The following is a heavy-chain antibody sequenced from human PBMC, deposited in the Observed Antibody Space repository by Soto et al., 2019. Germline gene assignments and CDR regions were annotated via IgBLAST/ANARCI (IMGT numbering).Heavy chain of an antibody. CDR3: ARVNSLYCSSTSCPTGYFDY. V-gene: IGHV4-31*03. J-gene: IGHJ4*02. CDR1: GGSISSGGYY. D-gene: IGHD2-2*01. CDR2: IYYSGST. Sequence: PSETLSLTCTVSGGSISSGGYYWSWIRQHPGKGLEWIGYIYYSGSTYYNPSLKSRVTISVDTSKNQFSLKLSSVTAADTAVYYCARVNSLYCSSTSCPTGYFDYWGQGTLVTVS.